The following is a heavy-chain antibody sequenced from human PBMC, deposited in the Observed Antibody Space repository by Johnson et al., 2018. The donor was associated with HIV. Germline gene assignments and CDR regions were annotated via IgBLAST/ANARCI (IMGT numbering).Heavy chain of an antibody. Sequence: QVHLVESGGGVVQPGGSLRLSCAASGFTFSSYGMHWVRQAPGKGLEWVALVSYDGSVKYYADSVKGRFIISRDNSKNTLYLQMNSLRPEDTAVYYCARERGLGHAFDIWGQGTMVTVSS. V-gene: IGHV3-30*19. CDR2: VSYDGSVK. CDR1: GFTFSSYG. J-gene: IGHJ3*02. D-gene: IGHD7-27*01. CDR3: ARERGLGHAFDI.